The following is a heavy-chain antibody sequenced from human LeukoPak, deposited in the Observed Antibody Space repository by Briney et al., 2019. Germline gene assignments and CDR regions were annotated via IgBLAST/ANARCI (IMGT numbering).Heavy chain of an antibody. V-gene: IGHV1-8*01. J-gene: IGHJ6*03. CDR2: MNPNSGNT. CDR1: GYTFTSYD. CDR3: ARSFGETYYYYYMDV. Sequence: ASVKVSCKASGYTFTSYDINWVRQATGQGLEWMGWMNPNSGNTGYAQKFQGRVTMTRNTSISTAYMELSSLRSEDTAVYYCARSFGETYYYYYMDVWGKGTTVTISS. D-gene: IGHD3-10*01.